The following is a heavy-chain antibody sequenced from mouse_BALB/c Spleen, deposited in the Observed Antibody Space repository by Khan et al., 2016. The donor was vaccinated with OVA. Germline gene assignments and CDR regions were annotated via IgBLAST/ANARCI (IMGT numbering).Heavy chain of an antibody. CDR1: GYTFTTAG. CDR2: INTHSGVP. CDR3: PRGEDAYDKDDGSAVEY. J-gene: IGHJ4*01. Sequence: SGPELKKPGETVRISCKASGYTFTTAGIQWVQKMPGKGLKWIGWINTHSGVPKYAEDFKGRFAFSLEISVSTTYLQITNLKNEDTATXIRPRGEDAYDKDDGSAVEYWGQGTTVTVSS. V-gene: IGHV9-4*02. D-gene: IGHD2-12*01.